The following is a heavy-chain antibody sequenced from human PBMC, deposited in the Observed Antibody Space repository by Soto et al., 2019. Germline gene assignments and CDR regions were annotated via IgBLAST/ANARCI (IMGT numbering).Heavy chain of an antibody. D-gene: IGHD3-22*01. J-gene: IGHJ4*02. Sequence: QVQLVQSGAEVKKPGASVKVSCKASGYIFTSYYIHWVRQAPGQGLEWMGIFNPTGDSTTYAQKSRGRVTMTRDTSTSTVYMELSSLRSEDTAVYYCARGVYYDSSGYPIGYWGQGTLVTVSS. CDR3: ARGVYYDSSGYPIGY. CDR2: FNPTGDST. V-gene: IGHV1-46*03. CDR1: GYIFTSYY.